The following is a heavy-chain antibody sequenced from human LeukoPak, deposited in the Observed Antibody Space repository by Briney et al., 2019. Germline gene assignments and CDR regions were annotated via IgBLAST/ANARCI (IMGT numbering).Heavy chain of an antibody. D-gene: IGHD3/OR15-3a*01. J-gene: IGHJ6*02. Sequence: PSETLSLTCAVYGGSFSGYYWSWIRQPPGKGLEWIGEINHSGSTNYNPSLKSRVTISVDTSKNQFSLKLSSVTAADTAVYYCARDSKAPYYYYGMDVWGQGTTVTVSS. CDR3: ARDSKAPYYYYGMDV. CDR1: GGSFSGYY. V-gene: IGHV4-34*01. CDR2: INHSGST.